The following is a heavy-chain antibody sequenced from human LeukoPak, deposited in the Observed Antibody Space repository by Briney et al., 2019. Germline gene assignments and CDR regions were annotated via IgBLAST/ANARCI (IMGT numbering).Heavy chain of an antibody. D-gene: IGHD5-18*01. CDR3: ARAGGVHDTPMDLDY. J-gene: IGHJ4*02. V-gene: IGHV4-59*11. CDR2: FSNSRST. CDR1: GASISSRY. Sequence: SETLSLTCTVSGASISSRYWSWIRQPPGKGLEWIGDFSNSRSTNYNPSLKSRVTISVDTSKNQFSLKLTSVTAADTAVYYCARAGGVHDTPMDLDYWGQGTLVTVSS.